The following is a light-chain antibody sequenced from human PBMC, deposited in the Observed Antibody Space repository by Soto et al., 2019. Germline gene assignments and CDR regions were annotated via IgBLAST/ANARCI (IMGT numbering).Light chain of an antibody. J-gene: IGKJ1*01. Sequence: LVMTQSPLSLSVTPGQPASISCKSSQSLLHSDGKTCLFWYLQKAGQPPQLLIYEVSNRFSGVPDRFSGSGSGTDFTLQISRVEAGDVGVYYCMQSVQFPWTFGQGTKVEIK. CDR1: QSLLHSDGKTC. CDR3: MQSVQFPWT. CDR2: EVS. V-gene: IGKV2D-29*01.